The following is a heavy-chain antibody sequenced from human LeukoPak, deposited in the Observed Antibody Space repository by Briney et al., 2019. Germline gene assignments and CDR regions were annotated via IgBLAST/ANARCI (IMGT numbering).Heavy chain of an antibody. V-gene: IGHV4-39*07. J-gene: IGHJ5*02. Sequence: SETLSLTCTVSVGSISSSSYYWGWIRQPPGKGLEWIGEIYHSGSTYYNPSLKSRVTISVDTSKNQFSLKLSSVTAADTAVYYCARDKDKNWFDPWGQGTLVTVSS. D-gene: IGHD2-15*01. CDR2: IYHSGST. CDR1: VGSISSSSYY. CDR3: ARDKDKNWFDP.